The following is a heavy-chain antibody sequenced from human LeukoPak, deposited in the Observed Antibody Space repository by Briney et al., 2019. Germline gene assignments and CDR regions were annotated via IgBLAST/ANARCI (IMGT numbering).Heavy chain of an antibody. CDR3: ARGPMEVRLYYYDSSGYYGY. CDR2: INPNSGGT. Sequence: ASVKVSCKASGHTFTGYYMHWVRQAPGQGLEWMGWINPNSGGTNYAQKFQGRVTMTRDTSISTAYMELSRLRSDDTAVYYCARGPMEVRLYYYDSSGYYGYWGQGTLVTVSS. J-gene: IGHJ4*02. D-gene: IGHD3-22*01. V-gene: IGHV1-2*02. CDR1: GHTFTGYY.